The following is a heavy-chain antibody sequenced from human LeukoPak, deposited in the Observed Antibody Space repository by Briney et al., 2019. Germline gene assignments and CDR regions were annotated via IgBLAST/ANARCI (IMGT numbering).Heavy chain of an antibody. D-gene: IGHD3-16*02. Sequence: GGSLRLSCATSGFTSTTYWISWVRQAPGKGLEWVANIRKDGKEIDYVDSVKGRFTISSDHAKRSINLQMSSLRVEDTAVYYCASSKRGTYRFDAYDIWGQGTPVTASS. J-gene: IGHJ3*02. CDR2: IRKDGKEI. CDR3: ASSKRGTYRFDAYDI. V-gene: IGHV3-7*01. CDR1: GFTSTTYW.